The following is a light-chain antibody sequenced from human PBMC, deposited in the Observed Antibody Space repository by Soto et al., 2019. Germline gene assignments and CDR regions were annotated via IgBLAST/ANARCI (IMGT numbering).Light chain of an antibody. CDR1: SSEVGGYNY. CDR3: SSYTSSSTLRV. Sequence: QSALTQPASVSGSPGQSITISCTGTSSEVGGYNYVSWYQQHPGQAPKLMIYDVSNRPSGVSTRFSGSKSGNTASLTISGLQAEDEAEYYCSSYTSSSTLRVFGGGTKVTVL. CDR2: DVS. J-gene: IGLJ2*01. V-gene: IGLV2-14*01.